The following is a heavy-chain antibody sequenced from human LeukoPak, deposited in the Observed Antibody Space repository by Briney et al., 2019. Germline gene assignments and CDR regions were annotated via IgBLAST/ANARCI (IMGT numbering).Heavy chain of an antibody. V-gene: IGHV1-69*06. CDR2: IIPIFGTA. J-gene: IGHJ5*02. D-gene: IGHD6-13*01. CDR1: GGTFSSYA. CDR3: AGSSSSWYNWFDP. Sequence: SVKVSRKASGGTFSSYAISWVRQAPGQGLEWMGGIIPIFGTANYAQKFQGRVTITADKSTSTAYMELSSLRSEDTAVYYCAGSSSSWYNWFDPWGQGTLVTVSS.